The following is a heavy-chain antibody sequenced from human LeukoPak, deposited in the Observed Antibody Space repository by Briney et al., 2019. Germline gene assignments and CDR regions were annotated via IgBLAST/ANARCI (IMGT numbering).Heavy chain of an antibody. V-gene: IGHV3-53*01. Sequence: GGSLRLSCAASGFTVSSNYMSWVRQAPGKGLEWVSFIYSGGSTYYADSVNGRFTTSRDNSKNTVYLQMISLSAEDTAVYYCASPSPYGDFAPSYYGMDVWGQGTTVTVSS. CDR1: GFTVSSNY. CDR3: ASPSPYGDFAPSYYGMDV. J-gene: IGHJ6*02. D-gene: IGHD4-17*01. CDR2: IYSGGST.